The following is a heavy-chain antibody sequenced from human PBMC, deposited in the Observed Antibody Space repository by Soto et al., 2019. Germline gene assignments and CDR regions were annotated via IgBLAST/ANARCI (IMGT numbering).Heavy chain of an antibody. J-gene: IGHJ4*02. D-gene: IGHD3-10*01. CDR3: ARKWYYYGSGSYYPLDY. Sequence: QVQLVQSGAEVKKPGSSVKVSCKASGGTFSSYAISWVRQAPGQGLEWMGGIIPIFGTANYAQKFQGRVTITADESTSTAYMELSSLSSEDTAVYYCARKWYYYGSGSYYPLDYWGQGTLVTVSS. CDR1: GGTFSSYA. CDR2: IIPIFGTA. V-gene: IGHV1-69*01.